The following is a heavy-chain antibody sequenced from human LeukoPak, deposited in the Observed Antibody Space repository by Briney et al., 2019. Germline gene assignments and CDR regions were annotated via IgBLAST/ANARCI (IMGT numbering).Heavy chain of an antibody. V-gene: IGHV3-33*01. J-gene: IGHJ4*02. CDR2: VSYAGTNK. CDR1: GFTFSSYG. CDR3: ARDISSRYFDL. Sequence: PGGSLRLSCAASGFTFSSYGMHWVRQAPGKGLERVAVVSYAGTNKYYADSVKGRFTISRDNSKNTLYLQMNSLRAEDTAVYYCARDISSRYFDLGGQGTLVTVSS.